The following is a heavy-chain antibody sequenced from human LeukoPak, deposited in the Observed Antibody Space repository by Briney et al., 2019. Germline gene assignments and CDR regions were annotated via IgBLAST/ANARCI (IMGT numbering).Heavy chain of an antibody. D-gene: IGHD2-2*01. CDR2: IYSGGST. CDR3: ARHRGYCSSTSCYPYYFDY. CDR1: GFTVSSNY. V-gene: IGHV3-66*04. Sequence: GGALRLSCAASGFTVSSNYMSWVRQGPGKGLEWGSIIYSGGSTYYADAVKGRLTISRDNSKNALYLQMNSLSAEDTAVYYCARHRGYCSSTSCYPYYFDYWGQGTLVTVSS. J-gene: IGHJ4*02.